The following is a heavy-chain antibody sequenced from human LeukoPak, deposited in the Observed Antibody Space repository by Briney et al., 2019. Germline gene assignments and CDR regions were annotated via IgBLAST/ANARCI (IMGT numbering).Heavy chain of an antibody. CDR1: GFTFSSYW. CDR3: ARLSGEVTVFDY. CDR2: IKQDGSEK. D-gene: IGHD2-21*02. Sequence: GGSLRLSCAASGFTFSSYWMSWVRQAPGKGLEWVATIKQDGSEKYYVDSVKGRFTISRDNAKNSLYLQMNSLRAEATAVYYCARLSGEVTVFDYWGQGTLVTVSS. J-gene: IGHJ4*02. V-gene: IGHV3-7*01.